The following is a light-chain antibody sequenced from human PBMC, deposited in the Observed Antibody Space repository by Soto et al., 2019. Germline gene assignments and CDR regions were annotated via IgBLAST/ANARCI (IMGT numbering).Light chain of an antibody. J-gene: IGKJ1*01. Sequence: DIPMTQSPSSVSASVGDRVTITCRASQSISSWLAWYQQKPGKAPKLLIYDTSSLQSGVPSRFSGSGSGTDFTLTISSLQPEDFATYYCQQANSFPRTFGQGTKVEIK. CDR3: QQANSFPRT. CDR2: DTS. V-gene: IGKV1-12*01. CDR1: QSISSW.